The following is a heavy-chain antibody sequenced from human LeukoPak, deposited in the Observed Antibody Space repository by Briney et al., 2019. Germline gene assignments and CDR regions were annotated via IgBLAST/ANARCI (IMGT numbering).Heavy chain of an antibody. V-gene: IGHV3-21*01. D-gene: IGHD3-3*01. CDR1: GFTFSSYS. Sequence: GGSLRLSCAASGFTFSSYSMNWVRQAPGKGLEWVSSISSSSSYIYYADSVKGRFTISRDNAKNSLYLQMNSLRAEDTAVYYCARGGYDFWSGYLPDYWGQGTLVTVSS. CDR2: ISSSSSYI. CDR3: ARGGYDFWSGYLPDY. J-gene: IGHJ4*02.